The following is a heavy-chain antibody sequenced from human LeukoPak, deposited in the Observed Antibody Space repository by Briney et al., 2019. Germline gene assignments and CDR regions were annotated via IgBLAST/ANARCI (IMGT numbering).Heavy chain of an antibody. Sequence: KPSETLSLTCAVYGGSFSGYYWSRIRQPPGKGLEWIGEINHSGSTNYNPSLKSRVTISVDTSKNQFSLKLSSVTAADTAVYYCARGPRYGDYGRYFDLWGRGTLVTVSS. CDR2: INHSGST. CDR1: GGSFSGYY. CDR3: ARGPRYGDYGRYFDL. J-gene: IGHJ2*01. V-gene: IGHV4-34*01. D-gene: IGHD4-17*01.